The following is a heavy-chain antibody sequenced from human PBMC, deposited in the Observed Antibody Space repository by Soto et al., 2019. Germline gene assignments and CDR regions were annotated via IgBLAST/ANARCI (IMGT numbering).Heavy chain of an antibody. CDR2: ITTYNGDT. D-gene: IGHD5-12*01. CDR1: GYSFTGYG. Sequence: ASVKVSCKASGYSFTGYGINWVRQAPGQGLQWLGRITTYNGDTNYAQNFQGRVTMTTDTSTSTTYMELRSLRSDDTAVYFCARGRGYSLIPVVDDAFDVWGQGTLVTVSS. J-gene: IGHJ3*01. CDR3: ARGRGYSLIPVVDDAFDV. V-gene: IGHV1-18*04.